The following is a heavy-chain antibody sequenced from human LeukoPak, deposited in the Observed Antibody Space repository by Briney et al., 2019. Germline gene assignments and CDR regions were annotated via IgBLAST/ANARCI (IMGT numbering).Heavy chain of an antibody. J-gene: IGHJ4*02. D-gene: IGHD1-26*01. CDR3: ASMYSGSFQDWGYSFDY. CDR1: GFTFSSYA. V-gene: IGHV3-30-3*01. CDR2: IPYVGSNK. Sequence: PGGSLTLSCAASGFTFSSYAMDWVRQAPDNGLEWVAVIPYVGSNKYYADSVKGRFTISRANSKNTLYLQMNSMRAEDTAVYYCASMYSGSFQDWGYSFDYWGQGTLLTVSS.